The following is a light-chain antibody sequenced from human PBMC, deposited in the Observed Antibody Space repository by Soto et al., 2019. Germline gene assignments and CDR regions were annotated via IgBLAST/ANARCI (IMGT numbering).Light chain of an antibody. CDR3: SSYTSSRTLV. V-gene: IGLV2-14*01. CDR2: DVS. Sequence: QSVPTQPASVSGSPGQSITISCTGTSSDVGNYNYVSWYQQHPGKAPKLMIYDVSNRPSGVSNRFSGSKSGNTASLTISGLQAEDEADYYCSSYTSSRTLVFGTGTKVTVL. CDR1: SSDVGNYNY. J-gene: IGLJ1*01.